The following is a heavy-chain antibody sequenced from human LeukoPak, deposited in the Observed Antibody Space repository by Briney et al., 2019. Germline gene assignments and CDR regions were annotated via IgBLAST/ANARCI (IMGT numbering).Heavy chain of an antibody. V-gene: IGHV1-69*04. Sequence: SVKVSCKASGGTFSSYAISWVRQAPGQGLEWMGRIIPILGIANYAQKFQGRVTITADKSTSTAYMELSSLRSEDTAVYYCARYYYGSGSYFTAWFDPWGQGSLVTVSS. J-gene: IGHJ5*02. CDR1: GGTFSSYA. D-gene: IGHD3-10*01. CDR3: ARYYYGSGSYFTAWFDP. CDR2: IIPILGIA.